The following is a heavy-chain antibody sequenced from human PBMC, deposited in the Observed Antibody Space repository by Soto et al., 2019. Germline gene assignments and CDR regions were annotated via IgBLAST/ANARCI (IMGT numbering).Heavy chain of an antibody. Sequence: ASVKVSCKASGYTFTSYFMHWLRKAPGQGLEWMGIINPSGGRTTYAQKFQGRVTMTRDTSTTTVYMELSSLRYDDTAVYYCARDGCITATCAGGGNWFDPWGQGTLVTVSS. D-gene: IGHD3-10*01. CDR1: GYTFTSYF. V-gene: IGHV1-46*01. CDR2: INPSGGRT. CDR3: ARDGCITATCAGGGNWFDP. J-gene: IGHJ5*02.